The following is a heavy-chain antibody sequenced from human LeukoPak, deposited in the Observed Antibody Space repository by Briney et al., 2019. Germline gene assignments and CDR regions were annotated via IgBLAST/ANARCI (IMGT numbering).Heavy chain of an antibody. CDR1: GFTFISYG. Sequence: GRSLRLSCAASGFTFISYGMHWVRQAPGKGLEGVELIWYDGSNKYYADSVKGRFTISRDNSKNTMYLQMNSLRAEDTAVYYCARGSALYSSSWLIDYWGQGTLVTVSS. V-gene: IGHV3-33*01. D-gene: IGHD6-13*01. CDR3: ARGSALYSSSWLIDY. CDR2: IWYDGSNK. J-gene: IGHJ4*02.